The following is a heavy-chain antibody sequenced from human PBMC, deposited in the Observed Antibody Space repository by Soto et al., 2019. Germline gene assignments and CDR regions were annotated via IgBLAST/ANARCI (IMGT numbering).Heavy chain of an antibody. J-gene: IGHJ5*02. D-gene: IGHD6-13*01. CDR3: ARGLYSSSWHLNWFDP. CDR1: GDSVSSNSAA. V-gene: IGHV6-1*01. CDR2: TYYRSKWYN. Sequence: PSQTLSLTCDISGDSVSSNSAAWNWIRQSPSRGLEWLGRTYYRSKWYNDYAVSVKSRITINPDTSKNQFSLQLNSVTPEDTAVYYCARGLYSSSWHLNWFDPWGQGTLVTVSS.